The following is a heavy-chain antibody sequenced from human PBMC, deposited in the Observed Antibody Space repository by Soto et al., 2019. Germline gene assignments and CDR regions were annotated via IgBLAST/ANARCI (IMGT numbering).Heavy chain of an antibody. CDR1: GYTFTGYY. CDR2: INPNSGGT. V-gene: IGHV1-2*04. CDR3: AKSATVPAAIAY. Sequence: ASVKVSCKASGYTFTGYYMHWVRQAPGQGLEWMGWINPNSGGTNYAQKFQGWVTMTRDTSASTAYMELSSLRSEDTAVYYCAKSATVPAAIAYWGQGTLVTVSS. D-gene: IGHD2-2*02. J-gene: IGHJ4*02.